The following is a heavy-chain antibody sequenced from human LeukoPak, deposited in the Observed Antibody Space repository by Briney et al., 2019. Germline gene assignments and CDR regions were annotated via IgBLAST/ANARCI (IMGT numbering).Heavy chain of an antibody. CDR1: GFTFNSYA. CDR3: AKVEYYYDSSGYYSAYFDY. D-gene: IGHD3-22*01. CDR2: ISGSGGST. J-gene: IGHJ4*02. V-gene: IGHV3-23*01. Sequence: GGSLRLSCAASGFTFNSYAMSWVRQAPGKGLEWVSAISGSGGSTYYADSVKGRFTISRDNSKNTLYLQMNSLRAEDTAVYYCAKVEYYYDSSGYYSAYFDYWGQGTLVTVSS.